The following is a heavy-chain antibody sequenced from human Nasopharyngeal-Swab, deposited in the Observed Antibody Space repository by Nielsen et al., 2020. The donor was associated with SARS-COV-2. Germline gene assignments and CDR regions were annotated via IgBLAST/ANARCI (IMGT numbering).Heavy chain of an antibody. CDR1: GYSFTNYW. V-gene: IGHV5-51*01. Sequence: GESLKISCKGSGYSFTNYWIGWVRQMPGKGLEWMGIIYPGDSDTRYSPSFQGQVTISADKSITTAYLQWSSLRASDTAMYYCARGATVTTSWFDYWGQGTLVTVSS. J-gene: IGHJ4*02. CDR2: IYPGDSDT. CDR3: ARGATVTTSWFDY. D-gene: IGHD4-11*01.